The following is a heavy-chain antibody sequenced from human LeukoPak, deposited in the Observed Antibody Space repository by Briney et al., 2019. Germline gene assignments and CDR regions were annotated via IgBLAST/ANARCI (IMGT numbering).Heavy chain of an antibody. CDR1: GFTFSSYG. Sequence: GGSLRLSCAASGFTFSSYGMSWVRQAPGKGLEWVSAISGSGGSTYYADSVKGRFTISRDNSKNTLFLQMNSLSAEDTAVYYCAKDRVAVAGTSGAYFFDYWGQGTLVTVSS. D-gene: IGHD6-19*01. V-gene: IGHV3-23*01. J-gene: IGHJ4*02. CDR3: AKDRVAVAGTSGAYFFDY. CDR2: ISGSGGST.